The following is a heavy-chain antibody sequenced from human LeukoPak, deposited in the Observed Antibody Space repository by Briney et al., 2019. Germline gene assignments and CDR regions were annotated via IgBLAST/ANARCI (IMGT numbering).Heavy chain of an antibody. V-gene: IGHV3-48*03. CDR3: ARDALGYPVY. CDR2: ISSSGSTI. CDR1: GFTFSSYE. Sequence: GGSLRLSCAASGFTFSSYEMNWVRQAPGKGLEWVLYISSSGSTIYYAASAKGRFTISRDNAKNSLYLQMNSLRAEDTAVYYCARDALGYPVYWGQGTLVTVSS. J-gene: IGHJ4*02. D-gene: IGHD6-13*01.